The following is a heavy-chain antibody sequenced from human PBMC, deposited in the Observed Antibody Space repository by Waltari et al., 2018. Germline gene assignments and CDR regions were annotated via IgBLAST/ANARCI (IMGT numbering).Heavy chain of an antibody. J-gene: IGHJ4*02. CDR1: GFSVGNNY. D-gene: IGHD1-26*01. Sequence: ELELVQSGGGDVQPGGSVRLSCVAPGFSVGNNYMTWVRQAPGKGPEYVSVIFADGTTLYARSVKGRFTISRDSSKNTVFLQMHSLGVDDTAVYYCARDSGAGGPFFLWGQGDLVTVSS. V-gene: IGHV3-53*01. CDR3: ARDSGAGGPFFL. CDR2: IFADGTT.